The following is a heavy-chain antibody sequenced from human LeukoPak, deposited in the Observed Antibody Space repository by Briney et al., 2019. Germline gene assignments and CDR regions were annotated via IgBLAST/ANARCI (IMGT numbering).Heavy chain of an antibody. J-gene: IGHJ4*02. CDR2: IYHSGST. V-gene: IGHV4-38-2*02. CDR3: GVLLCDKVRGSGGAWYFES. CDR1: GYIFSSTVVY. Sequence: PSETLSLTCTASGYIFSSTVVYGVRRQSPGKGLEWIGNIYHSGSTYSSPSLRSRVTISVDTSKNQFSLKLQSVTAADTALYYCGVLLCDKVRGSGGAWYFESWGQGTLVTVSS. D-gene: IGHD3-10*02.